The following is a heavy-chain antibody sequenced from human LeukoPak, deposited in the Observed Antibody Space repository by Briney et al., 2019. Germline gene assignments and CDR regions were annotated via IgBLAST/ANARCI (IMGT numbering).Heavy chain of an antibody. Sequence: PSETLSLTCVVYGESFSGYYWSWIRQPPGKGLEWIGEINQSGSTNYSPSLKSRVTISVDTPKNQFSPKLSSVTAADTAVYYCARGPYSSSWRNFYWYFDLWGRGTLVTVSS. CDR3: ARGPYSSSWRNFYWYFDL. J-gene: IGHJ2*01. CDR2: INQSGST. CDR1: GESFSGYY. V-gene: IGHV4-34*01. D-gene: IGHD6-13*01.